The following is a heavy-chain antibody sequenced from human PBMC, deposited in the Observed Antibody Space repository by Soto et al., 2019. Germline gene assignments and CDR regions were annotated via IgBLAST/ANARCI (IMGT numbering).Heavy chain of an antibody. V-gene: IGHV3-7*01. J-gene: IGHJ4*02. CDR3: ARDAVRKFDY. D-gene: IGHD3-10*01. CDR2: MKEDESEK. CDR1: GFTFSSYS. Sequence: GGSLRLSCAASGFTFSSYSMNWVRQAPGKGLEWVANMKEDESEKHYVGSVEGRFTISRDNAKNSLYLQMNSLRAEDTAVYYCARDAVRKFDYWGQGILVTVSS.